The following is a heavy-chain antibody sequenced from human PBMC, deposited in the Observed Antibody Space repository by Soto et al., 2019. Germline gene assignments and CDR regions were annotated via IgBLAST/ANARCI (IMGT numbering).Heavy chain of an antibody. V-gene: IGHV4-38-2*01. CDR1: VEPMTGGYY. D-gene: IGHD2-15*01. CDR2: IYYGGTT. J-gene: IGHJ4*02. Sequence: XGTLCLTCDVSVEPMTGGYYWCWIRQSPGKGLEWIGSIYYGGTTYYNPSLRSRLAISIDTSKNQFSLRLSSVTAADTALYYCARGWYYFDFWGQGTLVTVSS. CDR3: ARGWYYFDF.